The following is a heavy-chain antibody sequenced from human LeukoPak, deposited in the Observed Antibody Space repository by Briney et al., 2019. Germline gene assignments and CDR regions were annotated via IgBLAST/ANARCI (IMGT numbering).Heavy chain of an antibody. CDR1: GYTFTSNG. CDR2: ISAYNGNT. V-gene: IGHV1-18*04. D-gene: IGHD3-10*01. J-gene: IGHJ4*02. CDR3: AREGSDYYGSGSYYNHFDY. Sequence: GASVKVSCKASGYTFTSNGISWVRQAPGQGLEWMGWISAYNGNTNYAQKLQGRVTMTTDTSTSTAYMELRSLRSDDTAVYYCAREGSDYYGSGSYYNHFDYWGQGTLVTVSS.